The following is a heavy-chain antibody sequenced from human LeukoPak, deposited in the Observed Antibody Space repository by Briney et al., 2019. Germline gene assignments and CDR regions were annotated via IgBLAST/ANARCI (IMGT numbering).Heavy chain of an antibody. Sequence: VASVKVSCKASGGTFSSYAISWVRQAPGQGLEWMGRIIPIFGTANYAQKFQGRVTITTDESTSTAYMELSSLRSEDTAVYDCARGEMVVGYFDYWGQGTLVTVSS. J-gene: IGHJ4*02. V-gene: IGHV1-69*05. CDR3: ARGEMVVGYFDY. CDR1: GGTFSSYA. CDR2: IIPIFGTA. D-gene: IGHD2-21*01.